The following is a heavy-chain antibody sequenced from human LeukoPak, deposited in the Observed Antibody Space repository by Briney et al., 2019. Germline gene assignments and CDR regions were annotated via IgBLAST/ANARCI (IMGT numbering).Heavy chain of an antibody. V-gene: IGHV1-69*02. CDR3: ASSRFVVVPAARPAGCMDV. D-gene: IGHD2-2*01. CDR2: IIPILGIA. CDR1: GGTFSSYT. J-gene: IGHJ6*04. Sequence: SVKVSCKASGGTFSSYTISWVRQAPGQGLEWMGRIIPILGIANYAQKFQGRVTIIADKSTSTAYMELSSLRSEDTAVYYCASSRFVVVPAARPAGCMDVWGKGTTVTVSP.